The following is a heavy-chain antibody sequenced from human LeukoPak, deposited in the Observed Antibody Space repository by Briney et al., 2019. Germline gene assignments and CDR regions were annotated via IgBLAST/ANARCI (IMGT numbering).Heavy chain of an antibody. V-gene: IGHV3-15*01. D-gene: IGHD4-11*01. CDR2: IKSKTDGGTT. J-gene: IGHJ6*02. CDR3: ITVTKGYYYVMDV. Sequence: PGGSLRLSCAASGFTFTNAWMSWVRQAPGKGLEWVSLIKSKTDGGTTDFAAPVKGRFTISRDDSKNTLDLQMNSLKTKDTAVYYCITVTKGYYYVMDVWGQGTTVTVSS. CDR1: GFTFTNAW.